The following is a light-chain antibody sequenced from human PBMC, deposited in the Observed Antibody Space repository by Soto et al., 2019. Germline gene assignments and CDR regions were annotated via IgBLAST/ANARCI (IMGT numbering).Light chain of an antibody. CDR2: EDS. CDR3: LSYTSANTRV. CDR1: SGSIASNY. J-gene: IGLJ3*02. V-gene: IGLV6-57*04. Sequence: NFMLTQPHSVSESPGKTVTISCTRSSGSIASNYVQWYQQRPGSAPTPVIYEDSQRPSGVPDRFSGSIDSSSNSASLTISRLKTEDEADYYCLSYTSANTRVFGGGTKLTVL.